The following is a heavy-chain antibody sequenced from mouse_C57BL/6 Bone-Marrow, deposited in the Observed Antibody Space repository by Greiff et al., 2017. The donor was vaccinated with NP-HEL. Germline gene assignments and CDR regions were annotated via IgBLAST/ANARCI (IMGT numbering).Heavy chain of an antibody. CDR2: ISYDGSN. J-gene: IGHJ2*01. V-gene: IGHV3-6*01. D-gene: IGHD1-1*01. CDR1: GYSITSGYY. CDR3: ARARNYYGSQYYFDY. Sequence: DVKLVESGPGLVKPSQSLSLTCSVTGYSITSGYYWNWIRQFPGNKLEWMGYISYDGSNNYNPSLKNRISITRDTSKNQFFLKLNSVTTEDTATYYCARARNYYGSQYYFDYWGQGTTLTVSS.